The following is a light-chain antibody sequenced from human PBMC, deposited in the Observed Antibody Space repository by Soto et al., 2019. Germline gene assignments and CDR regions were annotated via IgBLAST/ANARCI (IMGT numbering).Light chain of an antibody. CDR1: QSVDSSY. J-gene: IGKJ5*01. CDR2: GAS. Sequence: EIVLTQSPGTLSLSPGERATLSCRAGQSVDSSYIAWYQQKPGQAPRLLIYGASSRATGIPDRFSGSGSGTDFTLTISRLEPEDSAVYVCQQDDSLSRAFGQGTRLEIK. CDR3: QQDDSLSRA. V-gene: IGKV3-20*01.